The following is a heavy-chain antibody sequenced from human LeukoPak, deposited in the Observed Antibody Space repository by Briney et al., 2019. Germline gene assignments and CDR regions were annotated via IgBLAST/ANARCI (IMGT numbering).Heavy chain of an antibody. CDR2: ISGSGGST. V-gene: IGHV3-23*01. CDR3: AKDTFSRYFDWLLFF. J-gene: IGHJ4*02. D-gene: IGHD3-9*01. CDR1: GFAFSSYA. Sequence: GGSLRLSCAASGFAFSSYAMSWVRQAPGKGLEWVSAISGSGGSTYYADSVKGRFTISRDNSKSTLYLQMNSLRAEDTAVYYCAKDTFSRYFDWLLFFGGQGTLVTVSS.